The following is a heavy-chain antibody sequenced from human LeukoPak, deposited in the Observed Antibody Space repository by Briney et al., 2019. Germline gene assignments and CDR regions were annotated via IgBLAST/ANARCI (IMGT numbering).Heavy chain of an antibody. D-gene: IGHD4-17*01. CDR3: VREDYGVSA. Sequence: SETLSLTCTVSGGSISSYYWSWIRQPPGKGLEWIGYIYYSGSTNYNPSLKSRVTISVDTSKNQFSLKLSSVTAADTAVYYCVREDYGVSAWGQGTLVTVSS. CDR2: IYYSGST. CDR1: GGSISSYY. V-gene: IGHV4-59*01. J-gene: IGHJ4*02.